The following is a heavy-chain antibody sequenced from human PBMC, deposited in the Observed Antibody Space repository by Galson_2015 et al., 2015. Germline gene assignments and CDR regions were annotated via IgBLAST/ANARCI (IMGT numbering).Heavy chain of an antibody. D-gene: IGHD5-12*01. CDR2: IIPIFGTA. CDR3: AREELVATTNAPFDY. CDR1: GGTFSSYA. V-gene: IGHV1-69*13. Sequence: SVKVSCKASGGTFSSYAISWVRQAPGQGLEWMGGIIPIFGTANYVQKFQGRVTITADESTSTAYMELSSLRSGDTAVYYCAREELVATTNAPFDYWGQGTLVTVSS. J-gene: IGHJ4*02.